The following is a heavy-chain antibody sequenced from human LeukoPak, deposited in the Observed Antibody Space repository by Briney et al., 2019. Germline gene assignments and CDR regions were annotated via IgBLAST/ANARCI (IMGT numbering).Heavy chain of an antibody. CDR3: TRGYSSGWYNQDY. CDR2: IRSKAYGGTT. J-gene: IGHJ4*02. D-gene: IGHD6-19*01. Sequence: GGSLRLSCTASGFTFGDYAMSWVRQAPGKGLEWVGFIRSKAYGGTTEYVASVKGRFTISRDDSKSIAYLQMNSLKTEDTAVYYCTRGYSSGWYNQDYWGQGTLVTVSS. CDR1: GFTFGDYA. V-gene: IGHV3-49*04.